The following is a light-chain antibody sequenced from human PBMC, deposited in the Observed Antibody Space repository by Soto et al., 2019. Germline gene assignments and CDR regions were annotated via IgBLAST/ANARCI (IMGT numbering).Light chain of an antibody. CDR2: EVT. J-gene: IGLJ2*01. CDR1: SSDVGGYNY. Sequence: QSALTQPPSASGSSGQSVTISCTGTSSDVGGYNYVSWFQQYPGKAPKLLIYEVTKRPSGVPERFSGSKSGNTASLTVSGLQAEDDADYYCVSNAGTKEVFGGGTKLTVL. CDR3: VSNAGTKEV. V-gene: IGLV2-8*01.